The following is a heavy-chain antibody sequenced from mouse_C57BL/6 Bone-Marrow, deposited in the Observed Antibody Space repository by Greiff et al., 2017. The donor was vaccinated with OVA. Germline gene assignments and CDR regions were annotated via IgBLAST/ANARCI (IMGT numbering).Heavy chain of an antibody. CDR1: GFTFSDYG. J-gene: IGHJ1*03. V-gene: IGHV5-17*01. Sequence: EVKLVESGGGLVKPGGSLKLSCAASGFTFSDYGMHWVRQAPEKGLEWVAYISSGSSTIYYADTVKGRFTISRDNAKNTLFLQMTSLRSEDTAMYYCARIIYWYFDVGGTGTTVTVSS. CDR3: ARIIYWYFDV. CDR2: ISSGSSTI.